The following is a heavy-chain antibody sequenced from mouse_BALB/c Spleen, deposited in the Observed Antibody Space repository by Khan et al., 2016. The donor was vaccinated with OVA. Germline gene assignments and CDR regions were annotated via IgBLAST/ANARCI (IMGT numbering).Heavy chain of an antibody. CDR1: GYTFTSYT. CDR3: ARIPVPQYYFDY. Sequence: QVRLQQSGAELARPGASVKMSCKASGYTFTSYTMHWVKQRPGQGLEWIGYINPSSGYTNYNQKFKDKATLTADKSSSTAYMQLSSLTSEDSAVYYCARIPVPQYYFDYWGQGTTLTVSS. CDR2: INPSSGYT. J-gene: IGHJ2*01. V-gene: IGHV1-4*01.